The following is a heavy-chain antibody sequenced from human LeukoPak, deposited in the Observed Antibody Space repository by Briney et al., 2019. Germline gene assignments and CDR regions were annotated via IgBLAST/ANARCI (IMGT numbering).Heavy chain of an antibody. V-gene: IGHV3-74*01. CDR2: INTDGSST. D-gene: IGHD4/OR15-4a*01. CDR1: GFTFSNYW. J-gene: IGHJ4*02. CDR3: ANEVRPNDY. Sequence: GGSLRLSCAASGFTFSNYWMHWVRQAPGKGLVWVSRINTDGSSTDYADSVKGRFTISRDNSKNTLYLQMNSLRAEDTALYFCANEVRPNDYWGRGTLVTVSS.